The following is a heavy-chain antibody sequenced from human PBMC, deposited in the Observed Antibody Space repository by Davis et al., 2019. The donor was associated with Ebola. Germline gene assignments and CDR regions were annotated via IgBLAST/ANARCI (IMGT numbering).Heavy chain of an antibody. CDR1: GGSFSSSTYY. CDR2: ISYSGTT. D-gene: IGHD3-3*01. Sequence: MPGGSLRLSCTVSGGSFSSSTYYWGRIRQPPGRGLEWIGSISYSGTTHYNPSLKSRVTMSVGTSKNQFSLKLSPVTAADTAVYYCARRTIFSTFDIWGQGTLVTVSS. CDR3: ARRTIFSTFDI. J-gene: IGHJ4*02. V-gene: IGHV4-39*01.